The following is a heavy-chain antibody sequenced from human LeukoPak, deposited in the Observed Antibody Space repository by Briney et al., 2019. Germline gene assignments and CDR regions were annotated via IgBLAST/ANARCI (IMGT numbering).Heavy chain of an antibody. D-gene: IGHD6-13*01. J-gene: IGHJ5*02. V-gene: IGHV4-38-2*02. CDR2: IYNSGST. CDR3: ARAYSSSWYWNWFDP. Sequence: SETLSLTCTVSGYSISSGYYWGWIRQPPGKGLEWIGSIYNSGSTYYNPSLKSRVTISVDTSKNQFSLKLSTVTAADTALYYCARAYSSSWYWNWFDPWGQGTLVTVSS. CDR1: GYSISSGYY.